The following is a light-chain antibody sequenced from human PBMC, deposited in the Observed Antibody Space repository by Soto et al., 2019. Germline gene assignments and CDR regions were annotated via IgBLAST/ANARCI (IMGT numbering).Light chain of an antibody. CDR2: WAS. J-gene: IGKJ2*01. V-gene: IGKV4-1*01. CDR3: KHYESTPPT. Sequence: DIVMTQSPDSLAVSLGERATINCKSSQSVLYSSNNKNYLAWYQQRPGQPPKLLIYWASTRESGVPDRFSGSGYGTDSAVTITSLQAEDVAVYYCKHYESTPPTFGQGTKLGI. CDR1: QSVLYSSNNKNY.